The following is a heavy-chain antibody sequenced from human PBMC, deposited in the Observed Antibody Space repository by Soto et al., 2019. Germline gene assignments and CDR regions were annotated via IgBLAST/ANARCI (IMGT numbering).Heavy chain of an antibody. CDR2: ISGDGGSS. D-gene: IGHD1-1*01. CDR3: AKDLYRGTTLDY. CDR1: GLTFNAYA. Sequence: VQLLESGGDLVQPGGSLRLSCAASGLTFNAYAMNWVRQAPGKGLDWVSSISGDGGSSHYAASVKGRFTISRDNSKNTLYLDMSSLRAEDTAVYYCAKDLYRGTTLDYWGQGSLVTVSS. J-gene: IGHJ4*02. V-gene: IGHV3-23*01.